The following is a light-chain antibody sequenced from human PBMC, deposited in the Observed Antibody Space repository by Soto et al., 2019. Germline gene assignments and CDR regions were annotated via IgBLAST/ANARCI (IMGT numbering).Light chain of an antibody. Sequence: DIVMTQSPLFLSVTPGEPASISCRSSQSLLHDNGFNFLNWYLQKPGQSPQLLISLGSSRACGVPDRFSGSASGRDFTLLISRVEAEDVGVFYCMQALETPLTFGGGTKVEIK. CDR2: LGS. J-gene: IGKJ4*01. CDR3: MQALETPLT. V-gene: IGKV2-28*01. CDR1: QSLLHDNGFNF.